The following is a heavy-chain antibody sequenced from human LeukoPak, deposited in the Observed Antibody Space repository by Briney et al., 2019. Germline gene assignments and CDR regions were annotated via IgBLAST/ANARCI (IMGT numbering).Heavy chain of an antibody. V-gene: IGHV3-7*03. CDR2: IKPDGTTK. CDR3: ARSIPYGTTWYGRSDY. D-gene: IGHD6-13*01. CDR1: GFPFNSYS. Sequence: RGSLRLSCAASGFPFNSYSMTWVRQAPGKGLEWVANIKPDGTTKFYVDSVKGRFTISRDNALNSLYLQMNSLRAEDTAIYYCARSIPYGTTWYGRSDYWGQGTLVTVSS. J-gene: IGHJ4*02.